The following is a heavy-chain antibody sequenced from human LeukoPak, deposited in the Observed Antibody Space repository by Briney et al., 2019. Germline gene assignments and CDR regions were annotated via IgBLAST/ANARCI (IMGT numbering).Heavy chain of an antibody. CDR2: MNPNNGNA. CDR1: GYTFTNYD. Sequence: ASVKVSCKASGYTFTNYDINWVRQATGQGLEWMGWMNPNNGNAGYAQKFQGRVTLTRDMSTSTVYMELSSLRSEDTAVYYCARGGDIHLWINYYYYMDVWGKGTTVTVSS. J-gene: IGHJ6*03. CDR3: ARGGDIHLWINYYYYMDV. V-gene: IGHV1-8*01. D-gene: IGHD5-18*01.